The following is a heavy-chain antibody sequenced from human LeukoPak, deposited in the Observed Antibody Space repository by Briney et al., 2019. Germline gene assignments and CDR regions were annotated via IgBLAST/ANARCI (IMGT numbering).Heavy chain of an antibody. J-gene: IGHJ4*02. Sequence: NTSETLSLTCTVSGGAIRSHYWNWIRQPAGKGLEWIGRIYSSGYTNDNPFLKSRITMSVDMSKSQFSLRLNSVTAADTAVYYCARGEHSVDSWGQGMLVTVSS. D-gene: IGHD1/OR15-1a*01. CDR1: GGAIRSHY. CDR3: ARGEHSVDS. V-gene: IGHV4-4*07. CDR2: IYSSGYT.